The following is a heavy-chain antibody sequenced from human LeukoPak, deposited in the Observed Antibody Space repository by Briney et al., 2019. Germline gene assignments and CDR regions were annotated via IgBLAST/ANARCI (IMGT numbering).Heavy chain of an antibody. CDR3: ARQRRGEAVAGHLQPFDY. CDR2: IYYSGST. Sequence: SETLSLTCTVSRGSISSYYWNWIRQPPGKGLEGIGYIYYSGSTNYNPSLKSRVTISVDTSKNQFSLKLSSVTAADTAVYFWARQRRGEAVAGHLQPFDYWGQGTLVTVSS. CDR1: RGSISSYY. V-gene: IGHV4-59*08. J-gene: IGHJ4*02. D-gene: IGHD6-19*01.